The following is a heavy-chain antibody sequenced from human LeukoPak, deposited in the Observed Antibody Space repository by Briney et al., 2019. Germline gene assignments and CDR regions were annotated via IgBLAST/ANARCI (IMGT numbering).Heavy chain of an antibody. CDR3: ARYNWNEAYYFDY. V-gene: IGHV4-34*01. J-gene: IGHJ4*02. CDR2: INHSGST. Sequence: SETLSLTCAVYGGSFSGYYWSWIRQPPGKGLEWIGEINHSGSTNYNPSLKSRVTISVDTSKNQFSMKLSSVTAADTAGYYCARYNWNEAYYFDYWGQGTLVTVSS. CDR1: GGSFSGYY. D-gene: IGHD1-20*01.